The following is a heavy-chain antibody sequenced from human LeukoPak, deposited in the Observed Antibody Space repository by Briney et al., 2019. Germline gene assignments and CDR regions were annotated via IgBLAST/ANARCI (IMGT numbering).Heavy chain of an antibody. J-gene: IGHJ6*04. Sequence: ASVKVSCKVFGYTFNSYGISWVRQPPGQGLEWMGWISAYNGNTNYAQKLQGRVTVATDTSTSTAYMELRSLRSDDTAVYYCARMERYYDILTGAMDVWGKGTTVTVSS. CDR1: GYTFNSYG. CDR3: ARMERYYDILTGAMDV. D-gene: IGHD3-9*01. CDR2: ISAYNGNT. V-gene: IGHV1-18*04.